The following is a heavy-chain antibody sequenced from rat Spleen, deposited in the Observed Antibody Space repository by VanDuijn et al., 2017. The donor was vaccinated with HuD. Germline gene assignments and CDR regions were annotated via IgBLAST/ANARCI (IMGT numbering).Heavy chain of an antibody. CDR2: ISYDGSNT. V-gene: IGHV5-7*01. Sequence: EVQLVESGGGLVQPGRSLKLSCAASGFTFSDYNMEWVRQAPRKGLEWVATISYDGSNTYYLDSVKGRFTISRDNAKSTQYLQMDSLRSEDTATYYCAREAGIPFHYFDYWGRGVMVTVSS. CDR3: AREAGIPFHYFDY. CDR1: GFTFSDYN. D-gene: IGHD1-4*01. J-gene: IGHJ2*01.